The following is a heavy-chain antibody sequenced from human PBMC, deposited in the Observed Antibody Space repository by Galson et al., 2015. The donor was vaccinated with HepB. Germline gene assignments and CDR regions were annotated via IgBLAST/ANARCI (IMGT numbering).Heavy chain of an antibody. CDR2: ISRSSSYT. D-gene: IGHD6-13*01. Sequence: ALRLPRAASGFTFSDYYKSRSRQAPGKGLECVSYISRSSSYTNYADSVKGRFTISRDNAKNSLYLQMNSLRAEDTAVYYCARDQGQQPVTDDAFDIWGQGTMVTVSS. CDR3: ARDQGQQPVTDDAFDI. CDR1: GFTFSDYY. J-gene: IGHJ3*02. V-gene: IGHV3-11*06.